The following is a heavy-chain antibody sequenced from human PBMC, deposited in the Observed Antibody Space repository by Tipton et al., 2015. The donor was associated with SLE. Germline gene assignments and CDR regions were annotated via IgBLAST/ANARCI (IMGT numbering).Heavy chain of an antibody. Sequence: QSGAEVKKPGASVKVSCKASGYTFTSYYMNWVRQAPGQGLEWMGIINPIGGATSYAQNFQGRVTMTRDTSTNTVYMELSGLRSEDTAVYYCARDRAGSASDWGQGTLVAVSS. CDR1: GYTFTSYY. CDR2: INPIGGAT. J-gene: IGHJ4*02. V-gene: IGHV1-46*01. CDR3: ARDRAGSASD. D-gene: IGHD1-14*01.